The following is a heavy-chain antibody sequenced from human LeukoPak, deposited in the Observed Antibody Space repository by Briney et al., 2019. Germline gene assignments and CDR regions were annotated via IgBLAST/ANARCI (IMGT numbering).Heavy chain of an antibody. Sequence: PSETLSLTCALYGGSFNGYSWSWIRQSPGKGLEWIGEINHSGWTNYNPSLKSRITISVDTSKNQFALKLSSVTAADTAVYYCSRQHYDSRAKDYWGQGTLVTVSS. J-gene: IGHJ4*02. CDR2: INHSGWT. CDR3: SRQHYDSRAKDY. V-gene: IGHV4-34*01. D-gene: IGHD3-22*01. CDR1: GGSFNGYS.